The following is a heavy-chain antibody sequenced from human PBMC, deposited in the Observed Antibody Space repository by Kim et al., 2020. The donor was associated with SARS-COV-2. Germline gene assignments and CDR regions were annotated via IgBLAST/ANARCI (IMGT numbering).Heavy chain of an antibody. CDR1: GGSISSGGYY. CDR2: IYYSGST. D-gene: IGHD3-16*01. V-gene: IGHV4-31*03. J-gene: IGHJ4*02. Sequence: SETLSLTCTVSGGSISSGGYYWSWIRQHPGKGLEWIGYIYYSGSTYYNPSLKSRVTISVDTSKNQFSLKLSSVTAADTAVYYCARDSVGHYVDWGQGTLVTVSS. CDR3: ARDSVGHYVD.